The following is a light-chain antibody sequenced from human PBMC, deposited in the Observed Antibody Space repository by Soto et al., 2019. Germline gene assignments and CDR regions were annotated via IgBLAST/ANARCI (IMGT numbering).Light chain of an antibody. CDR3: QQYGSSRGT. J-gene: IGKJ1*01. Sequence: EIVLTQSPGTLSLSPGERATLSCRASQSVISTYLAWYQQKPGQAPRLLIYGASNRATGIPDRFSGSGSGTDFTLTISRLEPEDFALYYCQQYGSSRGTFGQGTKVESK. V-gene: IGKV3-20*01. CDR1: QSVISTY. CDR2: GAS.